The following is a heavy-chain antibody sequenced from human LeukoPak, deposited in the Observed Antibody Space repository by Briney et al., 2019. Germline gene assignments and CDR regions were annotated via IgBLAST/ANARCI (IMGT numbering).Heavy chain of an antibody. J-gene: IGHJ5*02. V-gene: IGHV1-69*13. D-gene: IGHD2-2*01. CDR2: IIPIFGTA. CDR1: GGTFSSYA. Sequence: ASVKVSCKASGGTFSSYAISWVRQAPGQGLEWMGGIIPIFGTANYAQKFQGRVTITADESTSTAYMELSSLRSEDTAVYYCARDQGLGYCSSTSCYPARGNWFDPWGQGTLVTVSS. CDR3: ARDQGLGYCSSTSCYPARGNWFDP.